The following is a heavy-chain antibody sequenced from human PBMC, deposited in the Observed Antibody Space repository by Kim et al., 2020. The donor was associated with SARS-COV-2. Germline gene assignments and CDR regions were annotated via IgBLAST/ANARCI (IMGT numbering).Heavy chain of an antibody. V-gene: IGHV4-59*01. CDR2: VYYSGST. D-gene: IGHD6-13*01. J-gene: IGHJ4*02. Sequence: SETLSLTCTVSGGSISSYYWSWIRQSPGERLEWIGDVYYSGSTNYNPSLKSRVTISVDISKNQFSLKLKSMPAADTAIYYCSRFGGARKERSGYVPVFWGQGTPVTVSS. CDR1: GGSISSYY. CDR3: SRFGGARKERSGYVPVF.